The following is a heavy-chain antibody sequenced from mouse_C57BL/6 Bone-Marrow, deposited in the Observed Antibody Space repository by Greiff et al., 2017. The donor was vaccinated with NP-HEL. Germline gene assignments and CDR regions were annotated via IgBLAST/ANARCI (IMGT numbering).Heavy chain of an antibody. CDR3: ARDYSNSYYYAMDY. J-gene: IGHJ4*01. CDR2: IDPSDSYT. D-gene: IGHD2-5*01. V-gene: IGHV1-69*01. CDR1: GYTFTSYW. Sequence: QVQLQQPGAELVMPGASVKLSCKASGYTFTSYWMHWVKQSPGHGLEWIGEIDPSDSYTNYNQKFKGKSTLTVDKSSSTAYMQLSSLTSEDSAVYYCARDYSNSYYYAMDYWGQGTSVTVSS.